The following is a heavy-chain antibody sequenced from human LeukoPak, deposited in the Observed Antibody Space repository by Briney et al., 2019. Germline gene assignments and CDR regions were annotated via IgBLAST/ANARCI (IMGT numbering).Heavy chain of an antibody. Sequence: PSQTLSLTCSVSGDSISSGSYYWSWIRQPAGKGLEWIGRIYASGSTSYNPSLKSRVTISVDTSKNQFSLKLNSVTAADTAVYYCAREGSGWDEEAYNYYYYMDVWGKGTTVTISS. V-gene: IGHV4-61*02. D-gene: IGHD6-19*01. J-gene: IGHJ6*03. CDR3: AREGSGWDEEAYNYYYYMDV. CDR1: GDSISSGSYY. CDR2: IYASGST.